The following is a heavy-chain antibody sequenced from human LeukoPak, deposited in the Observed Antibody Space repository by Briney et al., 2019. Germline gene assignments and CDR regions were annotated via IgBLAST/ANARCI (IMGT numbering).Heavy chain of an antibody. CDR2: IWHDASHT. V-gene: IGHV3-33*03. CDR1: GFSFSTYA. D-gene: IGHD6-19*01. Sequence: GRSLRLSCAASGFSFSTYAMHWVRQAPGKGLEWVALIWHDASHTFYTDSVKGRFTISRDNAKNSLYLQMNSLRAEDTALYYCAKDRGYSSGWPDYWGQGTLVTVSS. CDR3: AKDRGYSSGWPDY. J-gene: IGHJ4*02.